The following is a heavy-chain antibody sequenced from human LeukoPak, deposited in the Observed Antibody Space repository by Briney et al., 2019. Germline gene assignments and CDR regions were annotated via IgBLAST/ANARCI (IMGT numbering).Heavy chain of an antibody. J-gene: IGHJ6*02. CDR1: GGSISSYY. CDR3: ARVGGETNIWFGEFTPLDYYYYYGMDV. D-gene: IGHD3-10*01. Sequence: SETLSLTCTVSGGSISSYYWSWIRQPAGKGLEWIGRIYTSGSTNYNPSLKSRVTMSVDTSKNQFSLKLSSVTAADTAVYYCARVGGETNIWFGEFTPLDYYYYYGMDVWGQGTTVTVSS. CDR2: IYTSGST. V-gene: IGHV4-4*07.